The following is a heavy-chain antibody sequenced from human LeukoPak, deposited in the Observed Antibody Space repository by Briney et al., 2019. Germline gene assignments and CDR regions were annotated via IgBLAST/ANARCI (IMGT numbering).Heavy chain of an antibody. V-gene: IGHV3-11*04. CDR2: ISSSGSTI. Sequence: GGSLRLSCAASGFTFSDYYMNWVRQAPGKGLEWVSYISSSGSTIYYADSVKGRFTISRDNAKNSLYLQMNSLRAEDTAVYYCARGPNPWGYSSGWPYWGQGTLVTVSS. J-gene: IGHJ4*02. CDR3: ARGPNPWGYSSGWPY. D-gene: IGHD6-19*01. CDR1: GFTFSDYY.